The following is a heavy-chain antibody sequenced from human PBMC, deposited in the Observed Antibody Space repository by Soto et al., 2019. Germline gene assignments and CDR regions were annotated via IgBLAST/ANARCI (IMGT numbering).Heavy chain of an antibody. Sequence: WGSLRLSCAASGFTFNNYAMNWVRQAPGKGLEWVATISATGGSTYYADSVKGRFTISRDNSKNTLYLQMNGLRVDDTAVYYCARDLRQQLLADDALDIWGQGTMVTVSS. CDR2: ISATGGST. D-gene: IGHD6-13*01. CDR1: GFTFNNYA. J-gene: IGHJ3*02. V-gene: IGHV3-23*01. CDR3: ARDLRQQLLADDALDI.